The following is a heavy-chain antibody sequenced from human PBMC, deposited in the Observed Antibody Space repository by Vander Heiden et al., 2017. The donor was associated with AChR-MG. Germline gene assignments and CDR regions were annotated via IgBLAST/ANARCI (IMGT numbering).Heavy chain of an antibody. Sequence: QVQLVQSGAEVKKPGPSVKVSCKAAGGTSSSYAISWVRQAPGEGLESVGGIIPNFGTANYAQTFQGRVTITADESTSTAYMELSSLRSEDAAVYYWARAVTTRDALDIWGQGTMVTVSS. J-gene: IGHJ3*02. CDR1: GGTSSSYA. CDR2: IIPNFGTA. D-gene: IGHD4-17*01. V-gene: IGHV1-69*01. CDR3: ARAVTTRDALDI.